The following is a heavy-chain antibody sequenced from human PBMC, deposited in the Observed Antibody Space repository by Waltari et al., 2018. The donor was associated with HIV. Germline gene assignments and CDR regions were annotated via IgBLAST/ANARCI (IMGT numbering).Heavy chain of an antibody. CDR3: ARTPRVSSGELLHFDY. Sequence: QVTLRESGPALVKPTQTLTLTCTFSGFSLSTRGICVSWIRESPGKALEWLALIDWDDDKYYSTSLKTRLTISKDTSKNQVVLTMTNMDPVDTATYYCARTPRVSSGELLHFDYWGQGTLVTVSS. V-gene: IGHV2-70*01. D-gene: IGHD1-26*01. CDR1: GFSLSTRGIC. J-gene: IGHJ4*02. CDR2: IDWDDDK.